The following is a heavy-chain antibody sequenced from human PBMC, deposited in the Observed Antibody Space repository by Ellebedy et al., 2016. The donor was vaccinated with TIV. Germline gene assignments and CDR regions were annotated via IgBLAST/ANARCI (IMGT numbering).Heavy chain of an antibody. J-gene: IGHJ3*02. D-gene: IGHD1-26*01. V-gene: IGHV4-59*12. Sequence: MPSETLSLTCTVSYDSISSYYWSWIRQPPGKGLEWIGYIYYSGSTNYNPSLKSRVTIELDTSKNQLSLKLSSVTAADTAVYYCARPIVGATRDAFDIWGQGTMVTVSS. CDR2: IYYSGST. CDR3: ARPIVGATRDAFDI. CDR1: YDSISSYY.